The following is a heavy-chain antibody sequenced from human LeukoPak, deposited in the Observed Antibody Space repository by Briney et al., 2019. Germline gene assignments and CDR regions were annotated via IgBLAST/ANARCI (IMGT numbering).Heavy chain of an antibody. J-gene: IGHJ4*02. Sequence: SETLSLTFTVSGGSISSYYWSWIRQPAGEGLEWIGRIYASGSTNYNPSLKSRVTMSVDTSKNQFSLKLSSVTAADTAVYYCARVVAAAGLTDYWGQGTLVTVSS. D-gene: IGHD6-13*01. CDR3: ARVVAAAGLTDY. V-gene: IGHV4-4*07. CDR1: GGSISSYY. CDR2: IYASGST.